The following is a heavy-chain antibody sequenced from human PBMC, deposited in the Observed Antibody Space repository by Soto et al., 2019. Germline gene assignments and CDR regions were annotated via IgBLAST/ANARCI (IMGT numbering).Heavy chain of an antibody. V-gene: IGHV5-51*01. CDR1: GYSFTSYW. J-gene: IGHJ6*02. Sequence: PGESLKISCKGSGYSFTSYWIGWVRQMPGKGLEWMGIIYPGDSDTRYSPSFQGQVTISADKSISTAYLQWSSLKASDTAMYYCARQGPLAAAGYYGMDVWGQGTTVTVCS. D-gene: IGHD6-13*01. CDR2: IYPGDSDT. CDR3: ARQGPLAAAGYYGMDV.